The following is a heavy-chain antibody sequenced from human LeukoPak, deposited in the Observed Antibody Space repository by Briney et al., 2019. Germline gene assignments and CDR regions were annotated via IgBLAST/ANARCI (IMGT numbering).Heavy chain of an antibody. D-gene: IGHD3-22*01. CDR1: GFTFSDYY. CDR2: ISSSGSTI. V-gene: IGHV3-11*01. Sequence: GGSLRLSCAASGFTFSDYYMSWIRQAPGKGLEWVSYISSSGSTIYYADSVKGRFTISRDNAKNSLYLQMNSLRAEDTAVYYCAKALDYYDSSGYPIWGQGTMVTVSS. CDR3: AKALDYYDSSGYPI. J-gene: IGHJ3*02.